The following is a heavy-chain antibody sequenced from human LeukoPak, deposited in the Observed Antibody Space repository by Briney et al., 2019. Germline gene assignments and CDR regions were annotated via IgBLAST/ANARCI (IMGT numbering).Heavy chain of an antibody. CDR3: ARVGGSSGWYVDY. D-gene: IGHD6-19*01. Sequence: PGGSLRLSCAASGFTFSNSGMHWVRQAPGKGLDWVAVLWYDGSNKYYADSVKGRFTISRDNSKNTLYLQMNSLRAEDTAVYYCARVGGSSGWYVDYWGQGTLVTVSS. J-gene: IGHJ4*02. CDR1: GFTFSNSG. V-gene: IGHV3-33*01. CDR2: LWYDGSNK.